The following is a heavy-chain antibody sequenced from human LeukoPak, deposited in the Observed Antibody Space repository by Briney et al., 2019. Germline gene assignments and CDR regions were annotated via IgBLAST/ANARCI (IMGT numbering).Heavy chain of an antibody. CDR1: GFTFSSYC. V-gene: IGHV3-21*01. J-gene: IGHJ5*02. D-gene: IGHD2-8*01. CDR3: ARSPIVLMVYAIASWFDP. Sequence: GGSLRLSCAASGFTFSSYCMSWVRQAPGKGLEWVSSISSSGSYIYYADSVKGRFTISRDNAKNSLYLQMNSLRAEDTAVYYCARSPIVLMVYAIASWFDPWGQGTLVTVSS. CDR2: ISSSGSYI.